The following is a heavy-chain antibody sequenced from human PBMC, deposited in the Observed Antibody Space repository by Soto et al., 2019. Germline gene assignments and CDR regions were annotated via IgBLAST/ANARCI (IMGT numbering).Heavy chain of an antibody. CDR3: AKADRAVDSAMVALEF. D-gene: IGHD5-18*01. V-gene: IGHV4-59*01. Sequence: SETLSLTCTVSGASIINYYWAWIRQSPGGGLESIGYVSNTATTTYNSSLKNRVIISVDASKSQFYLKLRSVTAADTALYYCAKADRAVDSAMVALEFWGPGTLVTVSS. CDR1: GASIINYY. CDR2: VSNTATT. J-gene: IGHJ4*02.